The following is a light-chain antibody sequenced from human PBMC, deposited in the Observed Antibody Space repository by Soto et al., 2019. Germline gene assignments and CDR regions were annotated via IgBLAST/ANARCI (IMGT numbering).Light chain of an antibody. V-gene: IGKV1-5*03. Sequence: DIQMTQSPSTLSASVGDRVTITCRASQSISSWLAWYQQKPGKAPKLLIYKASSLESGVPSRFSGSGSGTEFTLTISSLQPDDFATYYCQQYNSYPPYTVGQGTKVDIK. CDR3: QQYNSYPPYT. J-gene: IGKJ2*01. CDR1: QSISSW. CDR2: KAS.